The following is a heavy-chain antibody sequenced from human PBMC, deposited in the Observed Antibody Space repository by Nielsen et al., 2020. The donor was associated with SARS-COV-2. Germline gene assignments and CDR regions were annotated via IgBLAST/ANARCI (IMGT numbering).Heavy chain of an antibody. CDR2: ISYDGSNK. Sequence: GESLKISCAASGFTFSSYWMSWVRQAPGKGLEWVAVISYDGSNKYYADSVKGRFTISRDNSKNTLYLQMNSLRAEDTAVYYCARGGLLLWFGELSLPGDYWGQGTLVTVSS. CDR1: GFTFSSYW. V-gene: IGHV3-30*03. D-gene: IGHD3-10*01. CDR3: ARGGLLLWFGELSLPGDY. J-gene: IGHJ4*02.